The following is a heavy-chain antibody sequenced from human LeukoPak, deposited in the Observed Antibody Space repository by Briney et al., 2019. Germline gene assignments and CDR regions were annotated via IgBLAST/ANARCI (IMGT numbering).Heavy chain of an antibody. J-gene: IGHJ4*02. V-gene: IGHV3-21*01. CDR3: ARDWGPYSSGVHSGYYFDY. CDR1: GFTFSSYW. CDR2: ISSSSSYI. D-gene: IGHD6-19*01. Sequence: PGGSLRLSCAASGFTFSSYWMSWVRQAPGKGLEWVSSISSSSSYIYYADSVKGRFTISRDNAKNSPYLQMNSLRAEDTAVYYCARDWGPYSSGVHSGYYFDYWGQGTLVTVSS.